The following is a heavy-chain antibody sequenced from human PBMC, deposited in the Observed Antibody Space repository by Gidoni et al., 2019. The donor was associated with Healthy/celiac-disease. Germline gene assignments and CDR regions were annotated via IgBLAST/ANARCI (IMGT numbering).Heavy chain of an antibody. V-gene: IGHV4-39*01. CDR3: ARHGADTHDYYYYGMDV. Sequence: QLQLQESGPGLVKPSETLSLTCTVSGGSISSSSYYWGWIRQPPGKGLEWIGSIYYSGSTYYNPSLKSRVTISVDTSKNQFSLKLSSVTAADTAVYYCARHGADTHDYYYYGMDVWGQGTTVTVSS. CDR2: IYYSGST. D-gene: IGHD1-26*01. J-gene: IGHJ6*02. CDR1: GGSISSSSYY.